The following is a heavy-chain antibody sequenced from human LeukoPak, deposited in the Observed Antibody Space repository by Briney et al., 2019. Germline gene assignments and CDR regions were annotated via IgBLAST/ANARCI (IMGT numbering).Heavy chain of an antibody. V-gene: IGHV1-18*01. J-gene: IGHJ6*03. CDR2: TSAYNGNT. CDR3: ASAEWFGGLWNMDV. Sequence: ASVKVSCKASGYTFTSYGISWVRQAPGQGLEWMGWTSAYNGNTNYAQKLQGRVTMTTDTSTSTAYMELRSLRSDDTAVYYCASAEWFGGLWNMDVWGKGTTVTVSS. D-gene: IGHD3-10*01. CDR1: GYTFTSYG.